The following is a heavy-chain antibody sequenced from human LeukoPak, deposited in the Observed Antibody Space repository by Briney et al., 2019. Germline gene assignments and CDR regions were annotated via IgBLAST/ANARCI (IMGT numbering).Heavy chain of an antibody. Sequence: PSETLSLSCAVSGGSIANYYWSWIRQPPGKGLEWIGYIYYTGSTNYNPSLKSRVTISLDTSKNQFSLRLTAVTAADTAVYYCARLVNWISLDHWGQGTLVTVSS. CDR3: ARLVNWISLDH. CDR1: GGSIANYY. J-gene: IGHJ4*02. D-gene: IGHD1-1*01. CDR2: IYYTGST. V-gene: IGHV4-59*08.